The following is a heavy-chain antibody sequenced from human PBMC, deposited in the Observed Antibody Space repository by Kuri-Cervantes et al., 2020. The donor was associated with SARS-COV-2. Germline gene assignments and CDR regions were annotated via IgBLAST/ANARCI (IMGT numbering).Heavy chain of an antibody. Sequence: GSLRLSCTVSGGSISSYYWSWIRQPAGKGLEWIGRIYTSGSTNYNPSLKSRVTMSVDTSKNQFSLKLSSVSAADTAVYYCARGRSTSCYPHWGQGTLVTVSS. D-gene: IGHD2-2*01. CDR3: ARGRSTSCYPH. V-gene: IGHV4-4*07. CDR1: GGSISSYY. J-gene: IGHJ4*02. CDR2: IYTSGST.